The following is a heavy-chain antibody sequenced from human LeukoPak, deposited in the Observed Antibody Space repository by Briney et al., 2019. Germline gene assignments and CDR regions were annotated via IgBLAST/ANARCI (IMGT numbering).Heavy chain of an antibody. Sequence: SETLSLTCTVSGGSVTSDSSFWSWIRQPPGKGLEWIGYIYHSGSTYYNPSLKSRVTISVDRSKNQFSLKLSSVTAADTAVYYCARDTHYGAGMDVWGQGTTVTVSS. CDR1: GGSVTSDSSF. D-gene: IGHD4-17*01. CDR3: ARDTHYGAGMDV. J-gene: IGHJ6*02. V-gene: IGHV4-30-2*01. CDR2: IYHSGST.